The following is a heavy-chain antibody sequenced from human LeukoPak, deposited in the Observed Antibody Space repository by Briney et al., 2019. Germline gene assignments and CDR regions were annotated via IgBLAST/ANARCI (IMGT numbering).Heavy chain of an antibody. CDR1: GGSINNYY. CDR2: IYYRGST. V-gene: IGHV4-59*01. D-gene: IGHD4-17*01. CDR3: ARGGDYGDPRYFDY. J-gene: IGHJ4*02. Sequence: SETLSLTCTVSGGSINNYYWSWLRQPPGKGLEWIGYIYYRGSTNYNLSLKSRVTFSVDTSKNQFSLKLNSVTVADTAVYYCARGGDYGDPRYFDYWGQGTLVTVSS.